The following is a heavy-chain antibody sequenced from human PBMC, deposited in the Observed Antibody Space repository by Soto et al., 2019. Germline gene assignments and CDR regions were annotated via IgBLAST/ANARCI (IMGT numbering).Heavy chain of an antibody. J-gene: IGHJ3*02. CDR1: GYTFTSYY. Sequence: ASVKVSCKASGYTFTSYYMHWVRQAPGQGLEWMGIINPSGGSTSYAQKFQGRVTMTRDTSTSTVYMELSSLRSEDTAVYYCARDRVGPYYYDSSGYYHAAFDIWGQGTMVTVSS. V-gene: IGHV1-46*01. CDR2: INPSGGST. CDR3: ARDRVGPYYYDSSGYYHAAFDI. D-gene: IGHD3-22*01.